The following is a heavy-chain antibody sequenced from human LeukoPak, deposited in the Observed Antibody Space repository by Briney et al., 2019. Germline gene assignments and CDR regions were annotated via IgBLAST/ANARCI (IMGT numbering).Heavy chain of an antibody. D-gene: IGHD3-10*01. CDR2: ISSSSSYI. CDR1: GFTFSSYS. CDR3: ASSLGYGSGSFDY. J-gene: IGHJ4*02. V-gene: IGHV3-21*01. Sequence: GGSLRLSCAASGFTFSSYSMNWVRQAPGKGLEWVSSISSSSSYIYYADSVKGRFTISRDNAKNSLYLQMNSLRAEDMAVYYCASSLGYGSGSFDYWGQGTLVTVSS.